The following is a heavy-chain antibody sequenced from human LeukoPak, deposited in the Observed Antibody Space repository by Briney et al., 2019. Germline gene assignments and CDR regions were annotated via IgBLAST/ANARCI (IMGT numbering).Heavy chain of an antibody. CDR2: INPNSGGT. Sequence: ASVKVSCKASGYTFTGYYMHWVRQAPGQGLEWMGWINPNSGGTNYAQKFQGRVTMTRDTSISTAYMELSRLRSDDTAVYYCARGATRSTGTTCTDYWGQGTLITVSS. V-gene: IGHV1-2*02. CDR3: ARGATRSTGTTCTDY. CDR1: GYTFTGYY. J-gene: IGHJ4*02. D-gene: IGHD1-1*01.